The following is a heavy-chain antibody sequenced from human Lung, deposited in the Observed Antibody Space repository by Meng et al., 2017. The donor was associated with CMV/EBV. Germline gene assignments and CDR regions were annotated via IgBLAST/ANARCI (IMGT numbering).Heavy chain of an antibody. D-gene: IGHD6-13*01. CDR1: GGTFSSYA. CDR3: ARGGSSSLYRRYNWFDP. J-gene: IGHJ5*01. CDR2: IIPIFGTA. V-gene: IGHV1-69*05. Sequence: SVKVSCKASGGTFSSYAISWVRQAPGQGLEWMGGIIPIFGTANYAQKFQGRVTITTDESTSTAYMELSSLRSEDTAVYYCARGGSSSLYRRYNWFDPWGQGTLVTVSS.